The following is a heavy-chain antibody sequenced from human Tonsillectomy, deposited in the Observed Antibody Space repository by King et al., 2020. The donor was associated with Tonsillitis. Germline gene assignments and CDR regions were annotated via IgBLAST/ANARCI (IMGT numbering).Heavy chain of an antibody. D-gene: IGHD3-22*01. V-gene: IGHV3-23*04. J-gene: IGHJ3*02. CDR3: AKDYYDSSGFHHAFDI. CDR1: GFTFSSYA. Sequence: VQLVESGGGLVQPGGSLRLSCAASGFTFSSYAMSWVRQAPGKGLEWVSAISGSGGSTYYADSVKGRFTISRDNSKNTLYLQMNSLRAEDTAVYYCAKDYYDSSGFHHAFDIWGQGTMVTVSS. CDR2: ISGSGGST.